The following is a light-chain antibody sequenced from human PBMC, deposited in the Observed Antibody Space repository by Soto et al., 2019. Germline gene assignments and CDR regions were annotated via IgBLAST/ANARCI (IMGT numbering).Light chain of an antibody. J-gene: IGKJ1*01. V-gene: IGKV1-27*01. CDR1: QAINNY. CDR2: GAS. CDR3: QRYNSAPRT. Sequence: DIQMTQSPSSLSASVGDRVTITCRASQAINNYVAWYQQRPGQVPNLLIYGASTLQSGVPIRFSGSGSGTDFNLTISSLQPEDVAVYYCQRYNSAPRTFGQGTKVEIK.